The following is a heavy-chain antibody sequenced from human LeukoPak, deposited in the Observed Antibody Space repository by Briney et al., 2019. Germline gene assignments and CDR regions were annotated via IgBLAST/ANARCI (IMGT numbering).Heavy chain of an antibody. Sequence: SETLSLTCTVSGVSISSSYWSWIRQPPGKGREWIGYIYYSGSTNNNPSLKSRVTISVDTSKKQFSLKLSSVTAADTAVYYCASLDSSGYYYLDDWGQGTLVTVSS. CDR1: GVSISSSY. D-gene: IGHD3-22*01. CDR2: IYYSGST. V-gene: IGHV4-59*08. CDR3: ASLDSSGYYYLDD. J-gene: IGHJ4*02.